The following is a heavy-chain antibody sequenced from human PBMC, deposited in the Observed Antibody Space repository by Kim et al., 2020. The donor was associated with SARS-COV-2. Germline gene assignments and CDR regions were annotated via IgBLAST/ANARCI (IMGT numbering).Heavy chain of an antibody. Sequence: GTVEARFTISRDNSKNTLYLQMNSLRAEDTAVYYCARPPGIEMATYFDYWGQGTLVTVSS. CDR3: ARPPGIEMATYFDY. V-gene: IGHV3-30*01. D-gene: IGHD5-12*01. J-gene: IGHJ4*02.